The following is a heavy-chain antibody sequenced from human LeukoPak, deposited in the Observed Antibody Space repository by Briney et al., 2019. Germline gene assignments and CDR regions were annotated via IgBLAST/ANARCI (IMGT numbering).Heavy chain of an antibody. CDR3: ARAVNIVVVTAHVYFDY. V-gene: IGHV4-34*01. CDR2: INHSGST. D-gene: IGHD2-21*02. CDR1: GGSFSGYY. Sequence: EPSETLSLTCAVYGGSFSGYYWSWIRQPPGKGLEWIGEINHSGSTNYNPSLKSRVTISVDTSKNQFSLKLSSVTAADTAVYYCARAVNIVVVTAHVYFDYWGQGTLVTVSS. J-gene: IGHJ4*02.